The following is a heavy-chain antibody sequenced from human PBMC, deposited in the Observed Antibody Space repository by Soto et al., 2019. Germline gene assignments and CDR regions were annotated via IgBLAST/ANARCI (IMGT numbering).Heavy chain of an antibody. Sequence: GESLKISCKGSGYSFTSYWIGWVRQMPGKGLEWMGIIYPGDSDTRYSPSFQGQVTISADESISTAYLQWSSLKASDTAMYYCARHETSSSGWYGWTEYYYYGMDVWGQGTTVTVSS. CDR1: GYSFTSYW. D-gene: IGHD6-19*01. J-gene: IGHJ6*02. CDR3: ARHETSSSGWYGWTEYYYYGMDV. V-gene: IGHV5-51*01. CDR2: IYPGDSDT.